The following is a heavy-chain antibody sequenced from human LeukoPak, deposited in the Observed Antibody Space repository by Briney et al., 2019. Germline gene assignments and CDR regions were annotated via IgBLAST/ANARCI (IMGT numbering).Heavy chain of an antibody. J-gene: IGHJ5*02. CDR1: GFTFSSYA. D-gene: IGHD2-15*01. V-gene: IGHV3-23*01. Sequence: GGSLRLSCAASGFTFSSYAMSWVRQAPGKGLEWVSAISGSGGSTYYADSVKGRFTISRDNSKNTLYLQMNSLRAEDTAVYYCAIDWAFGYCSGGSCPQSAWGQGTLVTVSS. CDR2: ISGSGGST. CDR3: AIDWAFGYCSGGSCPQSA.